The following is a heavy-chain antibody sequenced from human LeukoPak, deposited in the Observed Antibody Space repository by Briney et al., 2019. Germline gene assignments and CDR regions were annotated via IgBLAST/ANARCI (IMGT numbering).Heavy chain of an antibody. J-gene: IGHJ4*02. V-gene: IGHV4-34*01. Sequence: SETLSLTCAVYGGSFSGYYWSWTRQPPGKGLEWIGEINHSGSTNYNSSLKSRVTISVDTSKNQFSLKLSSVTAADTAVFYCASDCSSTSCYATSYWGQGTLVTVSS. CDR2: INHSGST. CDR3: ASDCSSTSCYATSY. D-gene: IGHD2-2*01. CDR1: GGSFSGYY.